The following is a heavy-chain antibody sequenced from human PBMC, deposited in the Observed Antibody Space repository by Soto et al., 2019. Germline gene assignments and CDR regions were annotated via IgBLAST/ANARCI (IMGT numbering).Heavy chain of an antibody. CDR1: GGSINNYF. D-gene: IGHD3-10*01. Sequence: SETLSLTCTVSGGSINNYFWTWIRQPPGKGLEWIAYISYSGSTDYNPSLKSRVTISVDTSKNQFSLKLDSVTAADTAVYYCARIGFYGSGSYYTHWGQGTLVTVSS. J-gene: IGHJ4*02. CDR2: ISYSGST. V-gene: IGHV4-59*01. CDR3: ARIGFYGSGSYYTH.